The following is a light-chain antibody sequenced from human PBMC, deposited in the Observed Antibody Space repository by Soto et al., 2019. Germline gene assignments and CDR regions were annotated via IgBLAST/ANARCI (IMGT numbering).Light chain of an antibody. CDR3: QQYYSTPYT. CDR2: WAT. CDR1: QSVLYSSNNKNY. V-gene: IGKV4-1*01. Sequence: DIVMTQSPDSLAVSLGERATINCKSSQSVLYSSNNKNYLAWYQQKSGQPPKLLIYWATTREFGVPDRFSGSGSGTDFTLTISSLQAEDVAVYYCQQYYSTPYTFGQGTKLEIK. J-gene: IGKJ2*01.